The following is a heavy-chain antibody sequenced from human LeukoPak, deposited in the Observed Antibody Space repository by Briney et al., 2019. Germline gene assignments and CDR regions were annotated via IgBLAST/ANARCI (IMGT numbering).Heavy chain of an antibody. CDR2: INTNTGNP. Sequence: VASVTVSFKASGYTFTSYAMNWVRQAPGQGLEWMGWINTNTGNPTYAQGFTGRFVFSLDTSVSTAYLQISSLKAEDTAVYYCARDRVLLWFGESYYFDYWGQGTLVTVSS. V-gene: IGHV7-4-1*02. J-gene: IGHJ4*02. D-gene: IGHD3-10*01. CDR1: GYTFTSYA. CDR3: ARDRVLLWFGESYYFDY.